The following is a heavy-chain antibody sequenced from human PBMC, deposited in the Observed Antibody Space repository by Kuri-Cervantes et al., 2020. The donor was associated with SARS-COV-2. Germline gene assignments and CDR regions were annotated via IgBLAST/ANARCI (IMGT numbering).Heavy chain of an antibody. Sequence: SETLSLTCAVYGGSFSGYYWSWIRQPAGKGLEWIGRIYTSGSTNYNPSLKSRVTISVDTSKNQFSLKLSSVTAADTAVYYCARGGSGNYPNLLGYWGQGTLVTVSS. J-gene: IGHJ4*02. CDR3: ARGGSGNYPNLLGY. CDR1: GGSFSGYY. CDR2: IYTSGST. D-gene: IGHD4-11*01. V-gene: IGHV4-59*10.